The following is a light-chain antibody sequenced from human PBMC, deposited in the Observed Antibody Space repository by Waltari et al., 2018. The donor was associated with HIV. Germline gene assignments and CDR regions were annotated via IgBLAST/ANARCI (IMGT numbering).Light chain of an antibody. CDR2: RND. CDR3: STWDTSLSAWV. J-gene: IGLJ3*02. CDR1: KKQIGSQV. V-gene: IGLV10-54*01. Sequence: QSGLTQPPSMSKTLRQTATISCNGDKKQIGSQVLAGFQQHHGHPPKLLSYRNDNRPSGISGRFSASRSGDTAYLAISSLQSEDEADYYCSTWDTSLSAWVFGGGTKLTVL.